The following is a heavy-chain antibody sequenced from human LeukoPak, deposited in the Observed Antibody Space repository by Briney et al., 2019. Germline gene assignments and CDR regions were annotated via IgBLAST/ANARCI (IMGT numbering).Heavy chain of an antibody. J-gene: IGHJ5*02. CDR3: ARAVIVVAAATQRNWFDP. D-gene: IGHD2-15*01. CDR2: INHSVGT. CDR1: SGSFSGYY. V-gene: IGHV4-34*01. Sequence: SETLSLTCSVYSGSFSGYYWSWIRQPPGKGLEWIGEINHSVGTNYNPSLKSRVTMSLDTSKNQFSLRLSSVTAADTAIYYCARAVIVVAAATQRNWFDPWGQGTLVTVSS.